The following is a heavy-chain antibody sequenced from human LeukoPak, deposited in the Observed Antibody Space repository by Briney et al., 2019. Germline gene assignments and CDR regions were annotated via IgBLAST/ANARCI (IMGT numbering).Heavy chain of an antibody. CDR2: IIPIFGTA. CDR1: GYTFTDNV. V-gene: IGHV1-69*13. Sequence: ASVKVSCKTSGYTFTDNVISWVRQAPGQGLEWMGGIIPIFGTANYAQKFQGRVTITADESTSTAYMELSSLRSEDTAVYYCARSAEGSFGSDYWGQGTLVTVSS. D-gene: IGHD3-3*01. CDR3: ARSAEGSFGSDY. J-gene: IGHJ4*02.